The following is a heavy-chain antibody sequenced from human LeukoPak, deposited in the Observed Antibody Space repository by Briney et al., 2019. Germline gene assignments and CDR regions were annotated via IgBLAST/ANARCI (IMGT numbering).Heavy chain of an antibody. D-gene: IGHD4-23*01. Sequence: PSETLSLTCNVSGGSLSSHYWSWVRQSPEKGLEWIGQIYDTGSAHYNPSLRSRFAISVDTSKNKLFLNVKSVTAADTAVYYCAREGRWGMKYYFDFWGQGTLVIVSS. CDR3: AREGRWGMKYYFDF. V-gene: IGHV4-59*11. J-gene: IGHJ4*02. CDR1: GGSLSSHY. CDR2: IYDTGSA.